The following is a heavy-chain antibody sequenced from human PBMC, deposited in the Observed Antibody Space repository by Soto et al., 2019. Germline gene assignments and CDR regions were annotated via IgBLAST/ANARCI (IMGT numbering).Heavy chain of an antibody. J-gene: IGHJ5*02. D-gene: IGHD6-13*01. CDR1: GYTFTSYA. CDR2: INAGNGNT. V-gene: IGHV1-3*01. Sequence: GASVKVSCKASGYTFTSYAMHWVRQAPGQRLEWMGWINAGNGNTKYSQKFQGRVTITRDTSASTAYMELSSLRSEDTAVYYCARGRPPIAAAGTGGWFDPWGQGTLVTVS. CDR3: ARGRPPIAAAGTGGWFDP.